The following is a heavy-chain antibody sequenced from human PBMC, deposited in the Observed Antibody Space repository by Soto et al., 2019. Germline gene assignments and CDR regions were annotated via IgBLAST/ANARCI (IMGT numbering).Heavy chain of an antibody. CDR3: ARDPYAFDI. Sequence: PGGSLRLSCAASGFTFSSYAMHWVRQAPGKGLEWVAVISYDGSNKYYADSVKGRFTISRDNSKNTLYLQMNSLRAEDTAVYYCARDPYAFDIWGQGTMVTVS. CDR1: GFTFSSYA. V-gene: IGHV3-30-3*01. CDR2: ISYDGSNK. J-gene: IGHJ3*02.